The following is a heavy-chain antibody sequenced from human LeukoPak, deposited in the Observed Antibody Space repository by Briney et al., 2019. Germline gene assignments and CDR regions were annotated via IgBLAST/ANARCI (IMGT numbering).Heavy chain of an antibody. CDR3: TRDRGHGFDFDI. J-gene: IGHJ3*02. Sequence: GGSLRLSCAASGFTLSSYAMSWVRQAPGKGLVWVSRISDDGSSTTSTIYADSVKGRFTISRDNAKNTLYLQMNSLRAEDTAVYYCTRDRGHGFDFDIWGQGTTVTVSS. V-gene: IGHV3-74*01. CDR2: ISDDGSST. CDR1: GFTLSSYA. D-gene: IGHD3-10*01.